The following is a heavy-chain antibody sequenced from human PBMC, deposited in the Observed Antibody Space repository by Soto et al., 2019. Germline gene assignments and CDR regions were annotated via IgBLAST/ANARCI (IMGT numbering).Heavy chain of an antibody. CDR1: GGSISSGGYS. CDR2: IYHSGST. CDR3: TKGRYSEWYLSGGGEES. Sequence: SETLSLTCAVSGGSISSGGYSWSWIRQPPGKGLEWIGYIYHSGSTYYNPSLKSRVTISVDRSKNQFSLKLSSVTAADTALYYCTKGRYSEWYLSGGGEESWGRGTLVTVSS. J-gene: IGHJ4*02. D-gene: IGHD3-3*01. V-gene: IGHV4-30-2*01.